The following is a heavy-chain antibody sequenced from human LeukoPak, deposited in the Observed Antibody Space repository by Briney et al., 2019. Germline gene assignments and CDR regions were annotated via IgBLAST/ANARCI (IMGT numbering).Heavy chain of an antibody. Sequence: GGSLRLSCEVSGFTFSNYAMNWVRQAPGKGLEWISSITGAGDSTYYADSVKGRFTGRFTISRDNSKNTLYLQMSSLRAEDTAVYFCAKHPLTSSNYYMDVWGKGTAVTVSS. D-gene: IGHD3-9*01. CDR2: ITGAGDST. J-gene: IGHJ6*03. CDR1: GFTFSNYA. V-gene: IGHV3-23*01. CDR3: AKHPLTSSNYYMDV.